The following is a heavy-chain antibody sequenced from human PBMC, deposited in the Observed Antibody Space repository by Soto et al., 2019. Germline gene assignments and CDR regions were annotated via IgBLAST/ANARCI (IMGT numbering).Heavy chain of an antibody. D-gene: IGHD3-3*01. CDR2: IYYSGST. J-gene: IGHJ4*02. Sequence: SETLSLTCTVSGGSISSSSYYWGWIRQPPGKGLEWIGSIYYSGSTYYNPSLKSRVTISVDTSKNQFSLKLSSVTAADTAVYYCARFPLSGSFFDYWGQGTLVTVSS. V-gene: IGHV4-39*01. CDR3: ARFPLSGSFFDY. CDR1: GGSISSSSYY.